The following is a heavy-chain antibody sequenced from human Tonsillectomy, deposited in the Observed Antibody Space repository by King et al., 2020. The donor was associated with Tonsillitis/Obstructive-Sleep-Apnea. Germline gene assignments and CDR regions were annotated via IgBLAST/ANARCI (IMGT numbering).Heavy chain of an antibody. V-gene: IGHV4-59*02. D-gene: IGHD5-12*01. J-gene: IGHJ4*02. CDR2: LYHGRSA. CDR1: GGSVSSYY. CDR3: ATYRGYAPPGDH. Sequence: QLQESGPGLVKPSETLSLTCTFSGGSVSSYYWSWIRQPPGKGLEWIGNLYHGRSANYNPSLKSRVAISGDTSKNQFSLRLSSVTAADTAVYYCATYRGYAPPGDHWGQGLLVPGSA.